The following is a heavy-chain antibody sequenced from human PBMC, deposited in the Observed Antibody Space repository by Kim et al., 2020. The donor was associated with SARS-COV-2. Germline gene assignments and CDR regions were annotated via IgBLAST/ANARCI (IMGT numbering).Heavy chain of an antibody. CDR1: GFTFSSYG. D-gene: IGHD3-16*01. CDR2: IWYDGSNK. CDR3: AKDLGRGQNPDY. V-gene: IGHV3-33*06. J-gene: IGHJ4*02. Sequence: GGSLRLSCAASGFTFSSYGMHWVRQAPGKGLEWVAVIWYDGSNKYYADSVKGRFTISRDNSKNTLYLQMNSLRAEDTAVYYCAKDLGRGQNPDYWGQGTLVTVSS.